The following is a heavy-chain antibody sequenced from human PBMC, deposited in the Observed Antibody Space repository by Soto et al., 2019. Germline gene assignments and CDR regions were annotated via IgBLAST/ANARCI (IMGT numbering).Heavy chain of an antibody. V-gene: IGHV1-18*01. CDR2: ISAYNGNT. CDR1: GYTFTSYG. CDR3: ARDPGSGWYLDAFDI. Sequence: ASVKVSCKASGYTFTSYGISWVRQAPGQGLEWMGWISAYNGNTNYAQKLQGRVTMTTDTSTSTAYMELRSLRSDYTAVYYCARDPGSGWYLDAFDIWGQGTMVTVSS. D-gene: IGHD6-19*01. J-gene: IGHJ3*02.